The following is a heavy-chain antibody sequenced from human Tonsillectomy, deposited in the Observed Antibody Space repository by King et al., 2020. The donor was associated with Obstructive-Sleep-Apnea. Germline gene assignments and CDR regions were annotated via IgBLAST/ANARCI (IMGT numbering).Heavy chain of an antibody. D-gene: IGHD6-13*01. V-gene: IGHV4-39*01. CDR1: GGSISSSSYY. CDR2: IYYSGST. CDR3: ARHFIAAAGPHYDY. Sequence: QLQESGPGLVKPSETLSLTCTVSGGSISSSSYYWGWIRQPPGKGLEWIGRIYYSGSTYYNPSHNSRVTISVDTAKNQFSLKLSSVTAADTAVSYCARHFIAAAGPHYDYWGQRTLVTVPP. J-gene: IGHJ4*02.